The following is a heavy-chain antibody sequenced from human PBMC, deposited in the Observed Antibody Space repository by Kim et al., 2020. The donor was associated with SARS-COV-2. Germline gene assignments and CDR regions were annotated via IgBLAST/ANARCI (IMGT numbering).Heavy chain of an antibody. CDR2: ISAYNGNT. D-gene: IGHD6-19*01. J-gene: IGHJ4*02. V-gene: IGHV1-18*01. CDR3: ARSVLPVEGTSVEFDY. Sequence: ASVKVSCKASGYTFTSYGISWVRQAPGQGLEWMGWISAYNGNTNYAQKLQGRVTMTTDTSTSTAYMELRSLRSDDTAVYYCARSVLPVEGTSVEFDYWGQGTVVTVSS. CDR1: GYTFTSYG.